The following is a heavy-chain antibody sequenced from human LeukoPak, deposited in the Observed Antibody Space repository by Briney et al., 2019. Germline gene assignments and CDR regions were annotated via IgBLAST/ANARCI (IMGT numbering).Heavy chain of an antibody. Sequence: ASVTVSCKASGYTFTSYDINWVRQATGQGLEWMGWMNPNSGNTGYAQKFQGRVTMTRNTSISTAYMELSSLRSEDTAVYYCASPVRYYDSSGFFLWGQGTLVTVSS. CDR1: GYTFTSYD. CDR3: ASPVRYYDSSGFFL. V-gene: IGHV1-8*01. J-gene: IGHJ4*02. D-gene: IGHD3-22*01. CDR2: MNPNSGNT.